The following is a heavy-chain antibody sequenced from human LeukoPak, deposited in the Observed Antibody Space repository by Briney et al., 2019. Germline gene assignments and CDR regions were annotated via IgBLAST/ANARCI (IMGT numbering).Heavy chain of an antibody. V-gene: IGHV4-38-2*02. J-gene: IGHJ6*03. CDR1: GYSISSGYY. Sequence: SETLSLTCTVSGYSISSGYYWGWIRQPPGKGLEWIGSIYHSGSTYYNPSLKSRVTISVDTSKNQFSLKLSSVTAADTAFYYCASQGHHGKIVGTTLSYFYMDVWGKGTTVTVSS. D-gene: IGHD1-26*01. CDR3: ASQGHHGKIVGTTLSYFYMDV. CDR2: IYHSGST.